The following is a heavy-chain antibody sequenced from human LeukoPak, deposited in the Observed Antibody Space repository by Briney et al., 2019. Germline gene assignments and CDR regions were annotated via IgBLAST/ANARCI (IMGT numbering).Heavy chain of an antibody. CDR1: GFTFSSYA. CDR3: AREYLLRFLEWSVQTNWFDP. J-gene: IGHJ5*02. D-gene: IGHD3-3*01. CDR2: ISYEGSNK. V-gene: IGHV3-30*07. Sequence: PGGSLRLSCAASGFTFSSYAMHWVRQAPGKGLEWVAVISYEGSNKYYADSVKGRFTISRDNSKKTLYLQMKSLRAEDTAVYYCAREYLLRFLEWSVQTNWFDPWGQGTLVTVSS.